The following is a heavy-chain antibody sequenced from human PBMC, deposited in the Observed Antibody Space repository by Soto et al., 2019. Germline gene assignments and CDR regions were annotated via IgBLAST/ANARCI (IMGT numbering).Heavy chain of an antibody. D-gene: IGHD5-12*01. V-gene: IGHV1-69*12. CDR3: ARGNHRWLQLWYFDL. Sequence: QVQLVQSGAEVKKPGSSVTVSCKASGGTFSSYTIGWVRQAPGQGLEWMGGIIPIFGTANYAQKFQGRVTITADESTSTAYMELSRLRSEDTAVYYCARGNHRWLQLWYFDLWGRGTLVTVSS. J-gene: IGHJ2*01. CDR2: IIPIFGTA. CDR1: GGTFSSYT.